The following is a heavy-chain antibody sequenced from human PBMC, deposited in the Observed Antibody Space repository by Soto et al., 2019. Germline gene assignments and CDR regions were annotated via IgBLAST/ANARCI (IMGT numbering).Heavy chain of an antibody. J-gene: IGHJ6*02. Sequence: GESLKISCKGSGYTFSSYWIAWVRHMPGKGLEWMGIIYPDDSDTRYSPSFEGQVSISADKSINTAYLQWSSLKASDTAIYYYAMDVWGQGTTVTVSS. CDR3: AMDV. V-gene: IGHV5-51*01. CDR1: GYTFSSYW. CDR2: IYPDDSDT.